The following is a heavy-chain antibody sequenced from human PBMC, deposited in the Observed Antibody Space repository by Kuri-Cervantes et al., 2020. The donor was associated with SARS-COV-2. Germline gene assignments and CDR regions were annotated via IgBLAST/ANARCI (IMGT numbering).Heavy chain of an antibody. Sequence: SVKVSCKASGYTFTSYGISWVRQAPGQGLEWMGGIIPIFGTANYAQKFQGRVTITADKSTSTVYMELSSLRSEDTAVYYCARAHMTTVTPFDYWGQGTLVTVSS. V-gene: IGHV1-69*06. D-gene: IGHD4-17*01. CDR2: IIPIFGTA. CDR3: ARAHMTTVTPFDY. J-gene: IGHJ4*02. CDR1: GYTFTSYG.